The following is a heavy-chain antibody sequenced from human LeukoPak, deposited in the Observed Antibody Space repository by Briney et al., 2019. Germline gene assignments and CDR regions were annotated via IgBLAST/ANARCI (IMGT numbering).Heavy chain of an antibody. D-gene: IGHD3-22*01. CDR2: IYYSGST. CDR3: ASYDSSGASGN. CDR1: GGSISYYY. V-gene: IGHV4-59*08. Sequence: PSETLSLTCTVSGGSISYYYWSWIRQPPGKGLEWIGYIYYSGSTNYNPSLKSRVTISVDASKNQFSLKLSSVTAADTAVYYCASYDSSGASGNWGQGTLVTVSS. J-gene: IGHJ4*02.